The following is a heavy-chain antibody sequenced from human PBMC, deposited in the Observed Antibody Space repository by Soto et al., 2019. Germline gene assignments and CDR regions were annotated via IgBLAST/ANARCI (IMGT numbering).Heavy chain of an antibody. CDR2: IYYSGST. D-gene: IGHD6-19*01. J-gene: IGHJ6*02. CDR1: GGSVSSGSYY. Sequence: QVQLQESGPGLVKPSETLSLTCTVSGGSVSSGSYYWSWIRQPPGKGLEWIGYIYYSGSTNYNPSLTSPVTISVDTSKTQCSLKLSSVTAAATAVYYCARGIEGWYQGRYYYGMDVWGQGTTVTVSS. V-gene: IGHV4-61*01. CDR3: ARGIEGWYQGRYYYGMDV.